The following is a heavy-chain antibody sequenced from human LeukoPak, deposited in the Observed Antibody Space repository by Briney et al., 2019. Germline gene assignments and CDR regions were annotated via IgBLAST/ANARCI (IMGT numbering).Heavy chain of an antibody. CDR1: GLTFSSYA. Sequence: GGSLRLSCAASGLTFSSYAMSWVRQAPGKGLEWVSAISGSGGSTYYADSVKGRFTISRDNSKNTLYLQMNSLRAEDTAVYYCARDEYCSGGSCYSDYWGQGTLVTVSS. V-gene: IGHV3-23*01. CDR2: ISGSGGST. J-gene: IGHJ4*02. CDR3: ARDEYCSGGSCYSDY. D-gene: IGHD2-15*01.